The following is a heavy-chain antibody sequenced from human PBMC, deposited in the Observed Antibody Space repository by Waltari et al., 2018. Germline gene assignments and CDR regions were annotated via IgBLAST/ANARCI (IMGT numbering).Heavy chain of an antibody. CDR3: ARDLNWETY. J-gene: IGHJ4*02. CDR2: INPDGSEK. Sequence: EVQLVESGGGLVQPGGSLGLSCAASGVRFRSLWMTGVRQTPGKGLECLANINPDGSEKYYVDSVKGRFTISRDNAKNSLYLQMNSLRAEDTSVYYCARDLNWETYWGRGALVTVSS. CDR1: GVRFRSLW. D-gene: IGHD7-27*01. V-gene: IGHV3-7*01.